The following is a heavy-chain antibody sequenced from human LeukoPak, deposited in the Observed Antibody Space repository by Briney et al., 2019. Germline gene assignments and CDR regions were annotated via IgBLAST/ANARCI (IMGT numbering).Heavy chain of an antibody. CDR2: INPNSGGT. D-gene: IGHD3-22*01. CDR1: GYSFTGYY. J-gene: IGHJ4*02. V-gene: IGHV1-2*02. Sequence: ASVKVSCKASGYSFTGYYMHWVRQAPGQGLEWMGWINPNSGGTNYAQKFQGRVAMTRDTSISIVYMELSRLRSDDTAVYYCAREGDSSGYWTKWGQGTLVTVSS. CDR3: AREGDSSGYWTK.